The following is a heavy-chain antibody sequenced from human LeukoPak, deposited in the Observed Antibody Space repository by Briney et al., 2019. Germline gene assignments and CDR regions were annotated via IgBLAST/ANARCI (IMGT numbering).Heavy chain of an antibody. CDR3: ARVYDYGDENWFDP. V-gene: IGHV4-39*07. CDR2: IYYTGST. J-gene: IGHJ5*02. CDR1: GGSMSNSSYY. Sequence: PSETLSLTCTVSGGSMSNSSYYWGWIRQPPGKGLEWIGSIYYTGSTYYNPSFKTRVTISVDTSKNQFSLKLRSVTAADTAVYYRARVYDYGDENWFDPWGQGTLVTVSS. D-gene: IGHD4-17*01.